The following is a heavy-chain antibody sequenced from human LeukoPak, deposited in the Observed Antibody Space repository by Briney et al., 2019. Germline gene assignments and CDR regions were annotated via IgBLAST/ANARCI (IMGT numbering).Heavy chain of an antibody. CDR3: ARHDSSGYYYGVDYYYYGMDV. V-gene: IGHV3-21*01. CDR1: GFTFSSYS. CDR2: ISSSSSYI. Sequence: GGSLRLSCAASGFTFSSYSMNWVRQAPGKGLEWVSSISSSSSYIYYADSVKGRFTISRDNAKNSLYLQMNSLRAEDTAVYYCARHDSSGYYYGVDYYYYGMDVWGQGTTVTVSS. D-gene: IGHD3-22*01. J-gene: IGHJ6*02.